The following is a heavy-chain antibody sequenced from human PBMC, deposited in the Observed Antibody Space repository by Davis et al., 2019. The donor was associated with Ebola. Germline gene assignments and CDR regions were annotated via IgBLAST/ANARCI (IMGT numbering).Heavy chain of an antibody. Sequence: AASVKVSCKASGGTFSSYAISWLRQAPGQGLEWMGGIIPIFGTANYAQKFQGRVTITADESTSTAYMELRSLRSDDTAVYYCARSWATVNWFDPWGQGTLVTVSS. J-gene: IGHJ5*02. D-gene: IGHD4-11*01. CDR2: IIPIFGTA. V-gene: IGHV1-69*13. CDR1: GGTFSSYA. CDR3: ARSWATVNWFDP.